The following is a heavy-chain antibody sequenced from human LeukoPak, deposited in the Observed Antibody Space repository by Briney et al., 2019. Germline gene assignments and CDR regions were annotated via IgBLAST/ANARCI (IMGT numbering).Heavy chain of an antibody. CDR3: AKDRGLRTVSHYGMDV. CDR1: GFTVSSNY. V-gene: IGHV3-53*05. D-gene: IGHD4-17*01. CDR2: TYSGGST. Sequence: GGSLRLSCAASGFTVSSNYMSWVRQAPGKGLEWVSVTYSGGSTYYADSVKGRFTISRDVSKNTLYLQMNSLRAEDAAVYYCAKDRGLRTVSHYGMDVWGQGTTVTVSS. J-gene: IGHJ6*02.